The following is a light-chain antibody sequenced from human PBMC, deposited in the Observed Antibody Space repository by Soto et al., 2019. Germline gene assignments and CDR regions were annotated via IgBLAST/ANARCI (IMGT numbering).Light chain of an antibody. Sequence: ETVLTQSPGTLSSSPGERATLSCRASQTITNSHLAWYQQRPGQAPRLLIYGASGRATGIPDRFSDSGSETDFTLNISRLEPEDFAVYFCKQYCNSPPGTFGQGTRVDI. J-gene: IGKJ5*01. CDR1: QTITNSH. CDR2: GAS. CDR3: KQYCNSPPGT. V-gene: IGKV3-20*01.